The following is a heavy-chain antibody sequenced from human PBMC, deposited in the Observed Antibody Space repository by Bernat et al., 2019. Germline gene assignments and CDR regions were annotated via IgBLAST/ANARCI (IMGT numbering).Heavy chain of an antibody. J-gene: IGHJ4*02. CDR3: AKEDGDYGFSFDY. CDR1: GFTFSSYA. D-gene: IGHD4-17*01. V-gene: IGHV3-23*01. Sequence: EVQLLESGGGLVQPGGSLRLSCAASGFTFSSYAMSWVRQGPGKGLEWVSAIRGSGGSTYYADSVKGRFTISSDNTKNTLYLQMNSLRAEDTAVYYCAKEDGDYGFSFDYWGQGTLVTVSS. CDR2: IRGSGGST.